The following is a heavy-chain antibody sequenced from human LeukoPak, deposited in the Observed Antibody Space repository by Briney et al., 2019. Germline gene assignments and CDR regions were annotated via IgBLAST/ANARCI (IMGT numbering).Heavy chain of an antibody. CDR1: GFTFSNYA. CDR3: ARDRAYYYGSGPGSMDV. CDR2: ISGSGGTT. J-gene: IGHJ6*03. Sequence: GGSLRLSCAASGFTFSNYAMSWVRQAPGKGLEWVSAISGSGGTTYYADSVKGRFTISRDNAKNSLYLQMNSLRAEDTAVYYCARDRAYYYGSGPGSMDVWGKGTTVTVSS. V-gene: IGHV3-23*01. D-gene: IGHD3-10*01.